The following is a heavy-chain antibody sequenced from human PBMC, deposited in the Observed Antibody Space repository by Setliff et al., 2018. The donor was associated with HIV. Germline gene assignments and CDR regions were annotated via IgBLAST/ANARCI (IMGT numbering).Heavy chain of an antibody. D-gene: IGHD4-17*01. CDR1: GGSIKSSSDY. CDR3: ARGIGLRPFDA. Sequence: SETLSLTCTVSGGSIKSSSDYWGWIRQPPGKGLEWIGTIYYSGSTNYNPPLKSRLTISVDTSKRQLSLNLSSVTAADTAVYFCARGIGLRPFDAWGQGTLVTVSS. V-gene: IGHV4-39*07. J-gene: IGHJ4*02. CDR2: IYYSGST.